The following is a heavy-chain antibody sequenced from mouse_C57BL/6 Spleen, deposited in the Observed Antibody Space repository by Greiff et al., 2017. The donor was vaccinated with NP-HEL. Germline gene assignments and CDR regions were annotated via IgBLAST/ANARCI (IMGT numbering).Heavy chain of an antibody. CDR2: IRNKANGYTT. CDR1: GFTFTDYY. J-gene: IGHJ4*01. D-gene: IGHD4-1*02. CDR3: ARSTGTLYYAMDY. V-gene: IGHV7-3*01. Sequence: EVKLVESGGGLVQPGGSLSLSCAASGFTFTDYYMSWVRQPPGKALEWLGFIRNKANGYTTEYSASVKGRFTIARDNSQSILYLQMNALRAEDSATYYCARSTGTLYYAMDYWGQGTSVTVSS.